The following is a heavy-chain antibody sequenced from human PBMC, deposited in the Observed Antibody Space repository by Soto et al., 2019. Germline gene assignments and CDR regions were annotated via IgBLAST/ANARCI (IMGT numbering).Heavy chain of an antibody. CDR1: GFTFGTYA. D-gene: IGHD5-18*01. CDR3: AKDRSVDTRDWFDP. Sequence: GGSLRLSCAASGFTFGTYAMNWVRQAPGKGLEWVSSISGSGDSTYYADSVKGQFTISRDNSKNTLYLQMNSLRAEDTAVYYCAKDRSVDTRDWFDPWGQGTLVTVSS. J-gene: IGHJ5*02. CDR2: ISGSGDST. V-gene: IGHV3-23*01.